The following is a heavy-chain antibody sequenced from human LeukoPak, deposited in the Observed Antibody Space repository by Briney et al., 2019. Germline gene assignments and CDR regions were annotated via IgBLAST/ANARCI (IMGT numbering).Heavy chain of an antibody. D-gene: IGHD3-22*01. Sequence: SETLSLTCSVSGGSISTYYWSWIRQPPGKGLEWIGDIYYSGSTKYNPSPKSRVTISLDTSKNHFSLKMKSVTAADTAVYYCARGLNYYDSSGPDWFDPWGQGTLVTVSS. V-gene: IGHV4-59*01. CDR1: GGSISTYY. CDR2: IYYSGST. J-gene: IGHJ5*02. CDR3: ARGLNYYDSSGPDWFDP.